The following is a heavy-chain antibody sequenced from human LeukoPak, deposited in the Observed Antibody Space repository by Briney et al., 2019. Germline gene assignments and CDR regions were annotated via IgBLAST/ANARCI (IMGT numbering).Heavy chain of an antibody. Sequence: GESLKISCQGSGYSFSTYWITCVRQMPGKGLEWMGIIYPGDSDTRYSLTFQGQGTISAAKSIRTAYLQWSSLKASASATYYSAAPADSGYDGYDYWGQGTLVTVSS. CDR1: GYSFSTYW. CDR2: IYPGDSDT. D-gene: IGHD5-12*01. V-gene: IGHV5-51*01. J-gene: IGHJ4*02. CDR3: AAPADSGYDGYDY.